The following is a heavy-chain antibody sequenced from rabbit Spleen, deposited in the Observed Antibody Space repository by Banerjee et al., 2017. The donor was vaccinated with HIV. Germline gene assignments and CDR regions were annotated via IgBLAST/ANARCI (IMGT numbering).Heavy chain of an antibody. J-gene: IGHJ4*01. CDR1: GFSFSDRDV. D-gene: IGHD2-1*01. CDR3: ATYVDYDGDFDL. V-gene: IGHV1S45*01. CDR2: INAITGKA. Sequence: QEQLVESGGGLVQPTGSLTLTCKASGFSFSDRDVMCWVRQAPGKGLEWIACINAITGKAVYASWAKGRFTFSKTSSTTVTLQMTSLTAADTATYFCATYVDYDGDFDLWGPGTLVTVS.